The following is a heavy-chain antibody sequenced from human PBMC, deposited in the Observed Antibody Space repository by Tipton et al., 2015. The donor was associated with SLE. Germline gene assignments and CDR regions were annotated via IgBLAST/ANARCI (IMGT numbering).Heavy chain of an antibody. D-gene: IGHD6-13*01. CDR1: GFTFSSYA. CDR3: AKDQWEAAAVFAS. CDR2: IYGGGGT. V-gene: IGHV3-23*03. Sequence: SLRLSCPASGFTFSSYAMSWVRQVPGKGLEWVSIIYGGGGTSYLDSVKGRFTISRDTSKNTLYLQMNSLRPEDTAVYYCAKDQWEAAAVFASWGQGTLVTVSS. J-gene: IGHJ4*02.